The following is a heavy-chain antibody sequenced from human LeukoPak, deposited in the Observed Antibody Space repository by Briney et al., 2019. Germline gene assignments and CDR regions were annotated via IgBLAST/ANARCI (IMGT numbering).Heavy chain of an antibody. CDR2: ISSSGST. J-gene: IGHJ4*02. V-gene: IGHV4-61*02. CDR1: GDSISSGDYY. Sequence: SETLSLTCTVSGDSISSGDYYWSWIRQPAGKGLEWIGRISSSGSTYYNPSLQSRVTISIDTSKNQFSLNLRSVTAADTALYFCAGTELGYCTVTGCPLESWGQGTLVTVSS. D-gene: IGHD2-8*02. CDR3: AGTELGYCTVTGCPLES.